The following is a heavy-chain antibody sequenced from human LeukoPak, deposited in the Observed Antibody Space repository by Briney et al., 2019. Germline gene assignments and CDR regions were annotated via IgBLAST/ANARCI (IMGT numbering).Heavy chain of an antibody. CDR3: ARSIAARPPLPFDY. J-gene: IGHJ4*02. Sequence: GGSLRLSCAASGFTFSSYSMNWVRQAPGKGLEWVSSISSSSSYICYADSVKGRFTISRDNAKNSLYLQMNSLRAEDTAVYYCARSIAARPPLPFDYWGQGTLVTVSS. V-gene: IGHV3-21*01. D-gene: IGHD6-6*01. CDR1: GFTFSSYS. CDR2: ISSSSSYI.